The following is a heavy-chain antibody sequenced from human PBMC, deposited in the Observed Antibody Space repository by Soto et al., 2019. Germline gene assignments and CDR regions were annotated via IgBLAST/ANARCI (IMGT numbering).Heavy chain of an antibody. CDR2: IRLHNGET. V-gene: IGHV1-18*01. CDR3: ATSLGPSGWFDY. D-gene: IGHD6-19*01. CDR1: RYTFPNYG. Sequence: QVQLVQSGAEVKNPGASVRVSCTASRYTFPNYGLTWVRQAPGQGPEWLGWIRLHNGETHYAPNFRGRVTMTTDTSTSPAYMELRGLRSDDTAMYYCATSLGPSGWFDYWGQGNPVTVSS. J-gene: IGHJ4*02.